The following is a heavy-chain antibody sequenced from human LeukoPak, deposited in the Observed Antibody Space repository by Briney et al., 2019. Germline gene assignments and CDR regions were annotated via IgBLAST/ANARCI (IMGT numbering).Heavy chain of an antibody. Sequence: GGSLRLSCAASGFTFSTYAMSWVRQAPGKGLEWVSSISCGGGNTYFADSVKGRFTISRDNSKNTLYLQMNSLRAEDTALYYCGRGGSSWLYFFEYWGQGTPVTVSS. CDR1: GFTFSTYA. CDR3: GRGGSSWLYFFEY. V-gene: IGHV3-23*01. CDR2: ISCGGGNT. D-gene: IGHD6-13*01. J-gene: IGHJ4*02.